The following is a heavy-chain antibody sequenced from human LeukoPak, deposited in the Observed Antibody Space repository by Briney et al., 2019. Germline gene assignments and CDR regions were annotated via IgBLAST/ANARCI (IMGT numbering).Heavy chain of an antibody. D-gene: IGHD3-3*01. CDR1: GYPFTSYD. CDR3: ARAYYDFWSGYYKGTAFDI. J-gene: IGHJ3*02. V-gene: IGHV1-8*01. Sequence: ASVKVSCKASGYPFTSYDINWVRQATGQGLEWMGWMNPNTGNTGYAQKFQGRVTMTRNTSISTAYMELSSLRSEDTAVYYCARAYYDFWSGYYKGTAFDIWGQGTMVTVSS. CDR2: MNPNTGNT.